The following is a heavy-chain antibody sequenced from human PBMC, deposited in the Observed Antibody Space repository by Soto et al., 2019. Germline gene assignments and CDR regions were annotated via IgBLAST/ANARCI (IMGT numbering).Heavy chain of an antibody. Sequence: GGSLRLSCAASGFTFSSYAMSWVRQAPGKGLEWVSAISGSGGSTYYADSVKGRFTISRDNSKNTLYLQMNSLRAEDTAVYYCAKDASIVVVIAMYFDYWGQGTLVTVSS. CDR2: ISGSGGST. CDR1: GFTFSSYA. V-gene: IGHV3-23*01. CDR3: AKDASIVVVIAMYFDY. D-gene: IGHD2-21*01. J-gene: IGHJ4*02.